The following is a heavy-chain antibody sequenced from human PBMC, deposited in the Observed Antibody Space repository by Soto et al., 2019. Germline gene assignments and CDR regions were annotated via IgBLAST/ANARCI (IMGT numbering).Heavy chain of an antibody. J-gene: IGHJ2*01. V-gene: IGHV4-59*08. Sequence: QVQLQESGPGLVKPSETLSLTCTVSGGSISSYYWSWIRQPPGKGLEWIGYIYYSGSTNYNPSLKSRVTITGDTAKNQFPPKLSSVTAADTAVDSCARRLLPSWYFDLWGRGTLVTVSS. CDR3: ARRLLPSWYFDL. CDR1: GGSISSYY. D-gene: IGHD2-15*01. CDR2: IYYSGST.